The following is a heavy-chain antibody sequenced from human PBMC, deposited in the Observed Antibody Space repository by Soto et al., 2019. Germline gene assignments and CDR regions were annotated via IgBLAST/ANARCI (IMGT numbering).Heavy chain of an antibody. CDR3: TRSTHAMNGGSHYMALDDDLVTGMDV. J-gene: IGHJ6*02. D-gene: IGHD3-16*01. CDR1: GASITSGHW. Sequence: QVQLQESGPRLVRPSGALSLTCSVSGASITSGHWWTWVRQSPGTGLERIGEISDRGSAYSNPSLKSRVSLSVDKSQHQFSLRLTSVTAADTAIYYCTRSTHAMNGGSHYMALDDDLVTGMDVWGPGTTVTVSS. CDR2: ISDRGSA. V-gene: IGHV4-4*02.